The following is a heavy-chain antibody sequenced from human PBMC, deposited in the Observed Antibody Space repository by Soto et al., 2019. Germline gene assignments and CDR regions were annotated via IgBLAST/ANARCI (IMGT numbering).Heavy chain of an antibody. J-gene: IGHJ4*02. D-gene: IGHD6-25*01. CDR3: ATRAGAPAD. V-gene: IGHV3-7*01. Sequence: EVQLVESGGGLVQPGGSLRLSCVVSGFTFNTYWMTWIRQAPGKGLEWVANINEDGNKQNYVDSVRGRFTISRDNAKTSLYLKMNSLSVEDTAVYYCATRAGAPADWGQGTLVTVSS. CDR2: INEDGNKQ. CDR1: GFTFNTYW.